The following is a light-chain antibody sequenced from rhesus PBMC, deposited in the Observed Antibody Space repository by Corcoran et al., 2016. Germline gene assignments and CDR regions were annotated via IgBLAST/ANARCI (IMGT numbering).Light chain of an antibody. CDR2: RAS. CDR3: QQHDIFPLT. Sequence: DIQMTQSPSSLSASVGARVTITCRASQGISNWLAWYQQKSGKAPTILIYRASNLQTGVTSRLSGSGCGTDVTLSISSLQPEDIATDYCQQHDIFPLTFGGGTKVEIK. V-gene: IGKV1-69*01. J-gene: IGKJ4*01. CDR1: QGISNW.